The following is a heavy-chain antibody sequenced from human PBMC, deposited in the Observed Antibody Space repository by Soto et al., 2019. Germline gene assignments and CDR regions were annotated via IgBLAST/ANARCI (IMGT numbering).Heavy chain of an antibody. V-gene: IGHV3-23*01. CDR3: ASSSGDLDVYGMDI. J-gene: IGHJ6*02. CDR1: GFTFSRYA. D-gene: IGHD3-10*01. Sequence: GGSLRLSCAASGFTFSRYAMSWVRQAPGKGLEWVSTVTGGGHTTYNADSVNGRFTISRDNSKNTLYLQMNNLRAEDTAIYYCASSSGDLDVYGMDIWRPRTTVTVSS. CDR2: VTGGGHTT.